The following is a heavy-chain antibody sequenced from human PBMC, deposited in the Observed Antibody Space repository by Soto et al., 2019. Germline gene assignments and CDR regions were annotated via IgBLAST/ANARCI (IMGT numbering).Heavy chain of an antibody. CDR3: ARDLGYGSGSIDC. D-gene: IGHD3-10*01. CDR2: IYYSGST. CDR1: GGSIRGGGYY. Sequence: QVQLQESGPGLVKPSQPLSLTCSVSGGSIRGGGYYWSWIRQHPGKGLEWIGYIYYSGSTYYNPSLKSRVTISVDTPKNQFSLKLTSVTAADTAVYYCARDLGYGSGSIDCWGQGTLVTVSS. V-gene: IGHV4-31*03. J-gene: IGHJ4*02.